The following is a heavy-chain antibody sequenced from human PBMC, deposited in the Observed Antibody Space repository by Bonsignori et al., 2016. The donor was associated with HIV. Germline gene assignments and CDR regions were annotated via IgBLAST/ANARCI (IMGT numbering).Heavy chain of an antibody. CDR3: ARVRLEDYVWGSYLITGDFDL. J-gene: IGHJ2*01. V-gene: IGHV3-7*03. Sequence: VRQAPGKGLEWVANIKQDGSEKYYVDSVKGRFTISRDNAKNSLYLQMNSLRAEDTAVYYCARVRLEDYVWGSYLITGDFDLWGRGTLVTVSS. CDR2: IKQDGSEK. D-gene: IGHD3-16*02.